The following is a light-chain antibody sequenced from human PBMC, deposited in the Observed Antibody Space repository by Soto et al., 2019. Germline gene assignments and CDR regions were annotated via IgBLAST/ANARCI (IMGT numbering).Light chain of an antibody. CDR1: SSDVGGYNY. V-gene: IGLV2-14*01. CDR3: SSLPSYIHVV. Sequence: QSVLTQPASVSGSPGQSITISCTGTSSDVGGYNYVSWYQQHPGRAPKLMIYDVSYRPSGVSNRFSGSKSGNTASLTISGLQAEDEADYYCSSLPSYIHVVFGGGTKLTVL. J-gene: IGLJ2*01. CDR2: DVS.